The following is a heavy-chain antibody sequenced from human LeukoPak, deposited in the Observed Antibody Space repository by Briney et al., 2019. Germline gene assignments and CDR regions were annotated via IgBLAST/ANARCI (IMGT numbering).Heavy chain of an antibody. CDR2: IYYSGST. Sequence: SETLSLTCTVSGGSISTYYWSWIRQPPGKGLEWIGYIYYSGSTNYNPSLKSRVTISVDTSKNQFSLKLSSVTAADTAVYYCAGIAAAWYLYGMDVWGQGTTVTVSS. CDR3: AGIAAAWYLYGMDV. J-gene: IGHJ6*02. CDR1: GGSISTYY. V-gene: IGHV4-59*08. D-gene: IGHD6-13*01.